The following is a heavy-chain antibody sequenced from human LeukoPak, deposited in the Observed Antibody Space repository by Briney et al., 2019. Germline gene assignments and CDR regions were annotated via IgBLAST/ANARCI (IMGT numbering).Heavy chain of an antibody. CDR1: GGSISSGGYS. CDR3: ARGDYGDYVYFQH. D-gene: IGHD4-17*01. Sequence: SETLSLTCTVSGGSISSGGYSWSWIRQPPGKGLEWIGYIYHSGSTYYNPSLKSRVTISVDRSKNQFSLKLSSVTAADTAVYYCARGDYGDYVYFQHWGQGTLVTVSS. J-gene: IGHJ1*01. CDR2: IYHSGST. V-gene: IGHV4-30-2*01.